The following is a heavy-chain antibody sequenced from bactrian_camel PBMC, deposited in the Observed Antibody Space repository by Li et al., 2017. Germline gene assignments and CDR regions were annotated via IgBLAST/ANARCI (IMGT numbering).Heavy chain of an antibody. D-gene: IGHD6*01. CDR2: LYNTGGYA. Sequence: DVQLVESGGGSVQAGGSLRLSCSFSNWYASSRCMGWFRQAPGKEREGVAVLYNTGGYADYADSVKGRFTISLDKDQNTMYLRMDNLKPEDTAMYYCAVPGSWSPECGYSGQGTQVTVS. CDR3: AVPGSWSPECGY. CDR1: NWYASSRC. J-gene: IGHJ6*01. V-gene: IGHV3S31*01.